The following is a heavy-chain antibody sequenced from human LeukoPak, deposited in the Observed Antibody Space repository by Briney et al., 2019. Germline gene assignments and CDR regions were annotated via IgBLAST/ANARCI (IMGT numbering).Heavy chain of an antibody. V-gene: IGHV4-31*03. CDR1: GASISSGGYY. CDR3: ARAGYCTNGVCYNFGNWFDP. J-gene: IGHJ5*02. CDR2: IYNTGST. Sequence: SQTLSLTCTVSGASISSGGYYWGWVRQHPGKGLEWIGFIYNTGSTSYNPSLESRVTISVDTSKNQFSLKLSSVTAADTAVYYCARAGYCTNGVCYNFGNWFDPWGQGTLVTVSS. D-gene: IGHD2-8*01.